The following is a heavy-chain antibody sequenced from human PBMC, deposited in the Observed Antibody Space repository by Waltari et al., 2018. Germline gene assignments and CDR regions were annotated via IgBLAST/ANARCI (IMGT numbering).Heavy chain of an antibody. CDR1: GFTFYSYS. D-gene: IGHD3-22*01. Sequence: EVHLVEAGGGLVKPGGSLRVSCAASGFTFYSYSMHWVRQAPGKGLGWVAYITVSSNSDYADSVKGRFTISRDNAQNSLYLQMNSLRAEDTAVYYCAREFAVVTDGARLDYWGQGTRVTVSS. CDR2: ITVSSNS. CDR3: AREFAVVTDGARLDY. V-gene: IGHV3-21*05. J-gene: IGHJ4*02.